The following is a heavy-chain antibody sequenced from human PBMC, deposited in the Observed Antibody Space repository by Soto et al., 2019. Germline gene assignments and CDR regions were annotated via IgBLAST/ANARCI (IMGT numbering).Heavy chain of an antibody. J-gene: IGHJ1*01. CDR1: GFTFSSYW. CDR2: IKQDGSAK. CDR3: AVGGGWYIHQ. Sequence: EVQLVESGGGLVQPGGSLRLSCAASGFTFSSYWMNWVRQAPGKGLEWVANIKQDGSAKYYVDSVKGRFTISRDNAKNSLYLQMNSLRREHTAVYYCAVGGGWYIHQWGQGTLVTVSS. V-gene: IGHV3-7*01. D-gene: IGHD6-19*01.